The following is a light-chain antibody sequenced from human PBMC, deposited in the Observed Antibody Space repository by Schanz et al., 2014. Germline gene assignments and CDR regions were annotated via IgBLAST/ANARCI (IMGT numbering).Light chain of an antibody. Sequence: QSALTQPASVSGSPGQSLTISCTGTSSDVGGYNYVSWYQQHPGKAPKLLIYDVTNRPSGVSNRFSGSKSGNTASLTISGLQPEDEADYYCSSYSHSNALIFGGGTKLTVL. CDR1: SSDVGGYNY. CDR2: DVT. CDR3: SSYSHSNALI. V-gene: IGLV2-14*03. J-gene: IGLJ2*01.